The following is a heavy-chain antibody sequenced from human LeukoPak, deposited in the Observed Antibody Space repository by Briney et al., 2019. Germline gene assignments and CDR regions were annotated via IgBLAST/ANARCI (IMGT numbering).Heavy chain of an antibody. CDR3: ARGFRYCSSTSCYPYFDY. J-gene: IGHJ4*02. CDR2: IYYSGST. Sequence: PSETLSLTCTVSGGSISSGDYYWSWIRQPPGKGLEWIGYIYYSGSTYSNPSLKSRVTISVDTSKNQFSLKLSSVTAADTAVYYCARGFRYCSSTSCYPYFDYWGQGTLVTVSS. CDR1: GGSISSGDYY. D-gene: IGHD2-2*01. V-gene: IGHV4-30-4*08.